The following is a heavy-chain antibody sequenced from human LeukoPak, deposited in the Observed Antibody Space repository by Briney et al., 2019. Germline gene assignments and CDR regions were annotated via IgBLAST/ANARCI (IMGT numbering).Heavy chain of an antibody. D-gene: IGHD3-10*01. V-gene: IGHV5-51*01. Sequence: LGESLKISCKGSGYSFTSYWIGWVRQMPGKGLEWMGIIYPGDSDTRYSPSFQGQVTISADKSISTAYLQWSNLKASDTAMYYCARIPYYGSGSYYSPFDYWGQGTLVTVSS. CDR2: IYPGDSDT. CDR1: GYSFTSYW. CDR3: ARIPYYGSGSYYSPFDY. J-gene: IGHJ4*02.